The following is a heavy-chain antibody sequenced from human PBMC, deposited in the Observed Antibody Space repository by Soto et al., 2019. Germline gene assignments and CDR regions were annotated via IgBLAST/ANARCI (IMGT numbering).Heavy chain of an antibody. V-gene: IGHV3-9*01. CDR3: AKDMGRYCSGGSCYSWTFDY. D-gene: IGHD2-15*01. J-gene: IGHJ4*02. CDR2: ISWNSGSI. Sequence: GGSLRLSCAASGFTFDDYAMHWVRQAPGKGLEWVSGISWNSGSIGYADSVKGRFTISRDNAKNSLYLQMNSLRAEDTALYYCAKDMGRYCSGGSCYSWTFDYWGQGTLVTVSS. CDR1: GFTFDDYA.